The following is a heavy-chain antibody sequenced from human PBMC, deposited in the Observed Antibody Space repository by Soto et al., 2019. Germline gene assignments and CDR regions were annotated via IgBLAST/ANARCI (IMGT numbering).Heavy chain of an antibody. CDR2: FDPEDGET. J-gene: IGHJ4*02. D-gene: IGHD1-26*01. V-gene: IGHV1-24*01. Sequence: ASVKVSCKTSGGTFRSDAMHWVRQAPGKGHEWMGGFDPEDGETIYAQKFQGRVTMTEDTSTDTAYMELSSLRSEVSAVYYCATDHGYSGSYKLDYWGQGTLVTVSS. CDR1: GGTFRSDA. CDR3: ATDHGYSGSYKLDY.